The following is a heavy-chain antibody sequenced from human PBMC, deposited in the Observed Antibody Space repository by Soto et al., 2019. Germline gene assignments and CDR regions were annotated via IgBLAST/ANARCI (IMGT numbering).Heavy chain of an antibody. D-gene: IGHD5-18*01. Sequence: GESLKISCKGSGYSCTSYWISWVRQMPGKGLEWMGRIDPSDSYTNYSPSFQGHVTISADKSISTAYLQWSSLKASDTAMYYCATPGYSYGYMVPYYYYGMDVWGQGTTVTVSS. J-gene: IGHJ6*02. CDR1: GYSCTSYW. CDR2: IDPSDSYT. CDR3: ATPGYSYGYMVPYYYYGMDV. V-gene: IGHV5-10-1*01.